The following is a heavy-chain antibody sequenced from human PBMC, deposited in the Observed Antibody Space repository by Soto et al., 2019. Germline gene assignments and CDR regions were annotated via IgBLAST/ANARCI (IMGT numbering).Heavy chain of an antibody. CDR3: AKIQYTVVTTLDI. CDR1: GGSISTYY. J-gene: IGHJ3*02. V-gene: IGHV4-59*01. D-gene: IGHD2-21*02. CDR2: IFSSGGT. Sequence: PSETLSLTCSVSGGSISTYYWSWIRQSPGKGLEFIGCIFSSGGTNYNPALKSRITISRDTSKNQLSLKLTSVTAADTAVYFCAKIQYTVVTTLDIWGQGTMVTVSS.